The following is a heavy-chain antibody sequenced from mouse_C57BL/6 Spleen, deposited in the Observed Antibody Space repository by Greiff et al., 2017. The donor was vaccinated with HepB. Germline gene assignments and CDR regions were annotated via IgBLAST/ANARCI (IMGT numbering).Heavy chain of an antibody. V-gene: IGHV5-17*01. CDR2: ISSGSSTI. CDR1: GFTFSDYG. D-gene: IGHD2-4*01. Sequence: EVKLMESGGGLVKPGGSLKLSCAASGFTFSDYGMHWVRQAPEKGLEWVAYISSGSSTIYYADTVKGRFTISRDNAKNTLFLQMTSLRSEDTAMYYCARYYDYDDGFAYWGQGTLVTVSA. J-gene: IGHJ3*01. CDR3: ARYYDYDDGFAY.